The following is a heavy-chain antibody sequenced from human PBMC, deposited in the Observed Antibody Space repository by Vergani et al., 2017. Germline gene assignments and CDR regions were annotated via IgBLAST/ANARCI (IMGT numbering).Heavy chain of an antibody. V-gene: IGHV3-73*01. CDR2: IRSKANSYAT. CDR3: TTPRRDGYNSDAFDI. D-gene: IGHD5-24*01. Sequence: EVQLVESGGGLVQPGGSLKLSCAASGFTFSGSAMHWVRQASGKGLEWVGRIRSKANSYATADAASVKGRFTISRDDSKNTAYLQMNSLKTEDTAVYYCTTPRRDGYNSDAFDIWGQGTMVTVSS. J-gene: IGHJ3*02. CDR1: GFTFSGSA.